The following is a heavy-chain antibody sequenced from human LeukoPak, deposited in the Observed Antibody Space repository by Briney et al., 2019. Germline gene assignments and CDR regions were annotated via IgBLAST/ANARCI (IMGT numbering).Heavy chain of an antibody. CDR3: AKARARGWYLSGTSMDV. J-gene: IGHJ6*03. V-gene: IGHV3-23*01. D-gene: IGHD6-19*01. CDR1: GFTFSSYA. Sequence: PGGSLRLSCAASGFTFSSYAMSWVRQAPGKGLEWVSSISASGGSTYYADSVKGRFTISRDNSKNTLYLQMNSLRAEDTAVYYCAKARARGWYLSGTSMDVWGKGTTVTVSS. CDR2: ISASGGST.